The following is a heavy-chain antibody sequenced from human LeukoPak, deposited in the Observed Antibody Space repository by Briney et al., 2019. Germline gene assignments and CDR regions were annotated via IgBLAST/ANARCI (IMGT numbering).Heavy chain of an antibody. CDR1: GFTLSRYW. J-gene: IGHJ4*02. Sequence: PGGSLRLSCAASGFTLSRYWMHWVRQAPGKGLEWVSYTSSSGSNIYYADSVRGRFTISRDNAKNSLYLQMNSLRAEDTAVYYCASLGGYDSDSTENWGQGTLVTVSS. V-gene: IGHV3-48*03. CDR2: TSSSGSNI. CDR3: ASLGGYDSDSTEN. D-gene: IGHD5-12*01.